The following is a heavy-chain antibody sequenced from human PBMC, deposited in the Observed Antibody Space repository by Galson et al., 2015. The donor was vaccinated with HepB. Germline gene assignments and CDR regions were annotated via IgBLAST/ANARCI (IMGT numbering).Heavy chain of an antibody. CDR1: GGTFSSYT. V-gene: IGHV1-69*02. Sequence: SVKVSCKASGGTFSSYTISWVRQAPGQGLEWMGRIIPILGIANYAQKFQGRVTITADKSTSTAYMELSSLRSEDTAVYYCASLDYYDSSGYYYYGMDVWGQGTTVTVSS. CDR2: IIPILGIA. J-gene: IGHJ6*02. CDR3: ASLDYYDSSGYYYYGMDV. D-gene: IGHD3-22*01.